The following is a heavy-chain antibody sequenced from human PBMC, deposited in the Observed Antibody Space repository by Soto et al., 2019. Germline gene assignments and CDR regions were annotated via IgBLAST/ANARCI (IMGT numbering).Heavy chain of an antibody. J-gene: IGHJ4*02. CDR1: GFSLTISGVG. V-gene: IGHV2-5*02. CDR3: AHTGLRTVFGLVTPTAIYFAF. CDR2: IYWDDDK. Sequence: QITLNESGPTQVKPRQTLTLTCTFSGFSLTISGVGVGWIRQSPGKAPEWLALIYWDDDKRYSPSLKSRLTITKDTSKNQVVLTMADLEPADTATYYCAHTGLRTVFGLVTPTAIYFAFWGQGPPVAVSS. D-gene: IGHD3-3*01.